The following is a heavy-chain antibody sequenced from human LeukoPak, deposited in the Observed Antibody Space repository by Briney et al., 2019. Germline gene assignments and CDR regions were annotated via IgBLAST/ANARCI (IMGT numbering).Heavy chain of an antibody. CDR2: INHSGST. J-gene: IGHJ4*02. Sequence: SETLSLTCAVYGGSFSGYYWSWIRQPPGKGLEWIGEINHSGSTNYNPSLKSRVTISVDTSKNQVSLKLSSVPAADTAVYYCARELVLRYSRGYFDYWGQGTLVTVSS. V-gene: IGHV4-34*01. D-gene: IGHD3-9*01. CDR3: ARELVLRYSRGYFDY. CDR1: GGSFSGYY.